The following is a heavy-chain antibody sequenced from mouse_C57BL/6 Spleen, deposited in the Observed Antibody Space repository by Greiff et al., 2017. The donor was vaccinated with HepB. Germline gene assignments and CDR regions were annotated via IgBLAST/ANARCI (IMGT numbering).Heavy chain of an antibody. CDR1: GYTFTSYW. Sequence: VQLQQPGAELVKPGASVKLSCKASGYTFTSYWMHWVKQRPGQGLEWIGMIHPNSGSTNYNEKFKSKATLTVDKSSSTAYMQLSSLTSEDSAVYYCARRDLRLRYFDVWGTGTTVTVSS. D-gene: IGHD3-2*02. V-gene: IGHV1-64*01. CDR3: ARRDLRLRYFDV. J-gene: IGHJ1*03. CDR2: IHPNSGST.